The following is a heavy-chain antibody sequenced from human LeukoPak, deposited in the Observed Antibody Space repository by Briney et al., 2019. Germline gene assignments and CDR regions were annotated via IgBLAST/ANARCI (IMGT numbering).Heavy chain of an antibody. CDR1: GFIFSSSA. J-gene: IGHJ4*02. V-gene: IGHV3-33*08. CDR2: IWYDGSNK. Sequence: GGSLRLSCAASGFIFSSSAMHWARQAPGKGLEWVAVIWYDGSNKYYADSVKGRFTISRDNSKNTLYLQMDSLRAEDTAVYYCASQNPGYYHDYWGQGTLVTVSS. CDR3: ASQNPGYYHDY. D-gene: IGHD3-22*01.